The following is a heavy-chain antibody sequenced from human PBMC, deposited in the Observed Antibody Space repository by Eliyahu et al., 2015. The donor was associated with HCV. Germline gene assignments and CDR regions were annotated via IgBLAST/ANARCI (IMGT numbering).Heavy chain of an antibody. CDR3: ARSIVGGTHYYYGLDV. CDR1: GYTFSGYY. J-gene: IGHJ6*02. D-gene: IGHD1-26*01. Sequence: QVQLVQSGAEIKRPGASLKVSCRASGYTFSGYYIHWVRQAPGQALEWMGWINPYSDDTKYAQKFKGWVTMTRDTSISTAYMELSSLSPDDTAMYYCARSIVGGTHYYYGLDVWGQGTAVTVSS. CDR2: INPYSDDT. V-gene: IGHV1-2*04.